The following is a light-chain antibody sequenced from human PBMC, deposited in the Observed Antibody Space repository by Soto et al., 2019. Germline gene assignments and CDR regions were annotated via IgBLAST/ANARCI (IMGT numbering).Light chain of an antibody. CDR1: QSGSSNF. Sequence: EIVLTQSPGTLALSPGERATLSCRASQSGSSNFLAGYQQKPGQAPRVLIYGASSRATGIPDRFSGSGSGTEFALTIGRLEPEDCAVYYCQHDVVSDWTFGQGTKGASK. CDR3: QHDVVSDWT. CDR2: GAS. J-gene: IGKJ1*01. V-gene: IGKV3-20*01.